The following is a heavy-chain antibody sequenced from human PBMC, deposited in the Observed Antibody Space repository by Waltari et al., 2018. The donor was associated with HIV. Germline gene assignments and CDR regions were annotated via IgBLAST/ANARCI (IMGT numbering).Heavy chain of an antibody. J-gene: IGHJ4*02. Sequence: QVHLVQSGAELRKPGASVTVSCKASGYNFTNYGITWVRQAPGQGLEWMGWISGYNGDTKYAQKVRGRVTMTTDTSTSTAYLEMGSLIFDDTAVYYCARDHYYGSSGYYSDYWGQGTLVTVSS. CDR2: ISGYNGDT. D-gene: IGHD3-22*01. V-gene: IGHV1-18*01. CDR3: ARDHYYGSSGYYSDY. CDR1: GYNFTNYG.